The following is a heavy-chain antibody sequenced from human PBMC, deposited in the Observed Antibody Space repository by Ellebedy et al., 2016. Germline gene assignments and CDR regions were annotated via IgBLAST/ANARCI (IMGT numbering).Heavy chain of an antibody. J-gene: IGHJ5*02. V-gene: IGHV1-18*04. Sequence: ASVKVSCKASGYTFTSYGISWVRQAPGQGLEWMGWISAYNGNTNYAQKLQGRVTMTTDTSTSTDYMELRSLRSDDTAVYYCARVAYCGGDCYSVLGWFDPWGQGTLVTVSS. CDR3: ARVAYCGGDCYSVLGWFDP. CDR1: GYTFTSYG. CDR2: ISAYNGNT. D-gene: IGHD2-21*02.